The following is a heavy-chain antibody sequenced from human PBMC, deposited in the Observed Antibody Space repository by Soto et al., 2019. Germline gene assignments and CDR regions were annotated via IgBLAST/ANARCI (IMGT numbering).Heavy chain of an antibody. CDR2: IKQDGSEK. J-gene: IGHJ4*02. CDR3: ARDDSEDIVVVPAAIDY. D-gene: IGHD2-2*01. CDR1: GFTFSSYW. Sequence: GGSLRLSCAASGFTFSSYWMSWVRQAPGKGLEWVANIKQDGSEKYYVDSVKGRFTISRDNAKNSLYLQMNSLRAEDTAVYYCARDDSEDIVVVPAAIDYWGQGTLVTVSS. V-gene: IGHV3-7*01.